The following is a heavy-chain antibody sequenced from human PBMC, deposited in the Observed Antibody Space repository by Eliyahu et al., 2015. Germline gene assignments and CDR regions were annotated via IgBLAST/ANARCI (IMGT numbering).Heavy chain of an antibody. V-gene: IGHV1-2*02. CDR3: ARDVKIAAAGIFLSEYFQH. CDR1: GYTFTGYY. CDR2: INPNSGGT. D-gene: IGHD6-13*01. Sequence: QVQLVQSGAEVKKPGASVKVSCXASGYTFTGYYMHWVRQAPGQGLEWMGWINPNSGGTNYAQKFQGRVTMTRDTSISTAYMELSRLRSDDTAVYYCARDVKIAAAGIFLSEYFQHWGQGTLVTVSS. J-gene: IGHJ1*01.